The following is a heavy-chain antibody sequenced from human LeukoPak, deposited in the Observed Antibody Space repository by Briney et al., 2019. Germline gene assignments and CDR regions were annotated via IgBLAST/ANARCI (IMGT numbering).Heavy chain of an antibody. Sequence: GASVKVSCKASGYTFSDYIINWVRQAPGQGLEWVGWVNTYTGDPIYARGFKGRFVLSVDKSVNTAHLEIASLQTEDTAVYYCARSSRGVIGLLDYWGQGTLVTVSS. D-gene: IGHD3-10*01. V-gene: IGHV7-4-1*01. CDR3: ARSSRGVIGLLDY. CDR1: GYTFSDYI. J-gene: IGHJ4*02. CDR2: VNTYTGDP.